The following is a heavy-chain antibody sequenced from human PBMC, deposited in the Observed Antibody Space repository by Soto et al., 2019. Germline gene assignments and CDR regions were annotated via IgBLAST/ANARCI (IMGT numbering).Heavy chain of an antibody. CDR3: AREGSSGAFDI. V-gene: IGHV1-46*03. CDR1: GYTFTSYY. Sequence: QVQLVQSGAEVKKPGASVKVSCKASGYTFTSYYMHWVRQAPGQGLEWMGIINPSGGSTSYAQKFHGRVTMTRDTSTSTVYMELSSLRSEDTAVYYCAREGSSGAFDIWGQGTMVTVSS. CDR2: INPSGGST. D-gene: IGHD6-19*01. J-gene: IGHJ3*02.